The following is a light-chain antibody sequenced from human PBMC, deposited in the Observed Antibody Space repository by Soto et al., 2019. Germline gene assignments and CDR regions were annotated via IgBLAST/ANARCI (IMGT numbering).Light chain of an antibody. V-gene: IGKV3-15*01. J-gene: IGKJ5*01. CDR1: QSVSRN. Sequence: EIVMTQSPATLSVSPGERVTLSCRASQSVSRNLAWYQQKPGQAPRLLIYGASTRATGLPARFSAIGSGTEFTLTISSLQSEDFAVYYCQQYNKWPITFGQGTRLDMK. CDR3: QQYNKWPIT. CDR2: GAS.